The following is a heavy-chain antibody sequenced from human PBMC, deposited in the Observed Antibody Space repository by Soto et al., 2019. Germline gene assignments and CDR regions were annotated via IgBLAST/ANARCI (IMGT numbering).Heavy chain of an antibody. CDR1: GGSIRSGGYY. J-gene: IGHJ4*02. Sequence: SETLSLTCTVSGGSIRSGGYYWSWIRQHPGKGLEWIGYIYYSGSTYYNPSLKSRVTISVDTSKNQFSLKLSSVTAADTAVYYCAREFCGGDCSYFDYWGQGTLVTVSS. CDR2: IYYSGST. CDR3: AREFCGGDCSYFDY. V-gene: IGHV4-31*03. D-gene: IGHD2-21*02.